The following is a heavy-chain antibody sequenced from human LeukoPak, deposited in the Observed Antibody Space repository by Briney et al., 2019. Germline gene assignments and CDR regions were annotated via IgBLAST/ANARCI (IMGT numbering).Heavy chain of an antibody. CDR1: GFTFSSYA. Sequence: GGSLRLSCAASGFTFSSYAMSWVRQAPGKGLEWVSPISGSGGSTYYADSVKGRFTISRDNSKNTLYLQMNSLRDEDTAVYYCAKIPDIVVVPAAMLSPGWFDPWGQGTLVIVSS. CDR2: ISGSGGST. D-gene: IGHD2-2*01. CDR3: AKIPDIVVVPAAMLSPGWFDP. J-gene: IGHJ5*02. V-gene: IGHV3-23*01.